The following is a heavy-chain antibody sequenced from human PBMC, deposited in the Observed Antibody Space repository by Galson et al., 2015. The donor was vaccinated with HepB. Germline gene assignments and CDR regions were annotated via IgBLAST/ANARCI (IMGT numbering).Heavy chain of an antibody. V-gene: IGHV3-49*04. CDR3: TRNGDQDGFDI. D-gene: IGHD7-27*01. CDR1: GFTLGDYA. Sequence: SLRLSCAASGFTLGDYAMSWVRQAPGKGLEWVGFIRSKVYGGTPEYAASLEGRVAISRDDSRGITYLQMYSLTTEDTAIYYCTRNGDQDGFDIWGQGTMVTVSS. CDR2: IRSKVYGGTP. J-gene: IGHJ3*02.